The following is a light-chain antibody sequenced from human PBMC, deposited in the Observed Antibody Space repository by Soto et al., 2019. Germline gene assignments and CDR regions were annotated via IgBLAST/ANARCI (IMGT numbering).Light chain of an antibody. J-gene: IGLJ1*01. CDR3: SSYTPSRTDV. CDR1: SSDVGAYND. Sequence: QSALTQPPSVSGAPGQSIAISCTGTSSDVGAYNDVSWYQQHPGKAPKLMIYDFSNRPSGVSDRFSGSKSGNTASLTISGLQAEEEADYYCSSYTPSRTDVFGTGTKVTVL. V-gene: IGLV2-14*01. CDR2: DFS.